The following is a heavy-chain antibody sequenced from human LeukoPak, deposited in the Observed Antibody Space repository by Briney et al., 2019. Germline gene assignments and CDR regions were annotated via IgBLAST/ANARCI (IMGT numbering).Heavy chain of an antibody. CDR1: GFTFGTYA. D-gene: IGHD5-24*01. CDR2: ISGSGGST. V-gene: IGHV3-23*01. Sequence: GGALRLSCAASGFTFGTYAMTWVRQAPGKGLEWVSGISGSGGSTYYADSVKGRFTISRDNSKNTLHLHMNSLRAEDTAVYYCAKEMAATNAFDYWGQGTLVTVSS. J-gene: IGHJ4*02. CDR3: AKEMAATNAFDY.